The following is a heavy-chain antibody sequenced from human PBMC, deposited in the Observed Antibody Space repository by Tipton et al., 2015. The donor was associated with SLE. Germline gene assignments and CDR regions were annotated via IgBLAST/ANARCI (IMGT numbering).Heavy chain of an antibody. J-gene: IGHJ4*02. CDR2: IYYSGST. D-gene: IGHD6-13*01. V-gene: IGHV4-61*01. CDR1: GGSISSGSYY. Sequence: TLSLTCTVSGGSISSGSYYWSWIRQPPGKGLEWIGYIYYSGSTNYNPSLKSRVTISVDTSKNQFSLKLSSVTAADTAVYYCAREQQLVLDYWGQGTLVTVSS. CDR3: AREQQLVLDY.